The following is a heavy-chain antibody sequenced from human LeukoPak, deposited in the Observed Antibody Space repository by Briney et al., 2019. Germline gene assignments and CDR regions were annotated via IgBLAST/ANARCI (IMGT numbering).Heavy chain of an antibody. CDR2: IYTSGST. CDR3: AREYPRALIVVPAASAFDI. D-gene: IGHD2-2*01. J-gene: IGHJ3*02. CDR1: GGSISSYY. Sequence: SETLSLTCTVSGGSISSYYWSWIRQPAGKGLEWIGRIYTSGSTNYNPSLKSRVTMSVDTSKNQFSLKLSSVTAADTAVYYCAREYPRALIVVPAASAFDIWGQGTMVTVSS. V-gene: IGHV4-4*07.